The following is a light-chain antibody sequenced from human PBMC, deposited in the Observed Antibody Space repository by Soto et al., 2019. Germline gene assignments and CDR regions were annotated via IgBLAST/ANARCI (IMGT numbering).Light chain of an antibody. CDR2: AAS. J-gene: IGKJ5*01. CDR1: QGISSY. CDR3: QQLNSYPIT. Sequence: DIQLTQSPSFLSASVGDRVTITCRASQGISSYLAWYQQKPGKAPKLVIYAASTLQSGVPSRFSGSGSGTEFTLTISSLQPEDLATYYCQQLNSYPITFGQGTRLEIK. V-gene: IGKV1-9*01.